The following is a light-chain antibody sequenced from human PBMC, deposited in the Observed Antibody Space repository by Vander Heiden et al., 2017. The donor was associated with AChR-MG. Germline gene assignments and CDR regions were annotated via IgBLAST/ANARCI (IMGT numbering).Light chain of an antibody. CDR2: GGS. Sequence: EIVLTQSPAILSVSPGERATLPCRASQNITNNLAWYQHKPGQPPRLLIYGGSTRATGIPARFSGSGSGTEFTLTIAGLQSEDSAIYHCQQYNNWPPLTFGGGTKVEIQ. CDR1: QNITNN. V-gene: IGKV3-15*01. J-gene: IGKJ4*02. CDR3: QQYNNWPPLT.